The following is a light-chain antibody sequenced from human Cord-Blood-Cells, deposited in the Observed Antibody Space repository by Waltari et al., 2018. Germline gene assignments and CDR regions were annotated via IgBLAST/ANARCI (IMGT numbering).Light chain of an antibody. J-gene: IGLJ1*01. CDR2: DVS. V-gene: IGLV2-11*01. Sequence: QSALTQPRPVSGSPGQSVTISCTGTSSDVGGYNYVSWYQQHPGQAPKLMIYDVSKRPSGVPDRFSGSKSGNTASLTISGLQAEDEADYYCCSYAGSYNYVFGTGTKVTVL. CDR1: SSDVGGYNY. CDR3: CSYAGSYNYV.